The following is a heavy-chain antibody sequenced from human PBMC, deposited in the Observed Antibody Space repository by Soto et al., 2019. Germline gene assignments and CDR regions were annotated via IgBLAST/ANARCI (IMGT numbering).Heavy chain of an antibody. Sequence: EVQLLESGGGLEQPGGSLRLSCAASGFTFGSHDMSWVRQAPGKALEWVSSLSVSDPGTYYADSVKGRFTPSRDISKNTLFLQMDSLRSEDAALYYCTKGTWLDIWGQGTMVTVSS. CDR2: LSVSDPGT. CDR1: GFTFGSHD. CDR3: TKGTWLDI. J-gene: IGHJ3*02. D-gene: IGHD6-19*01. V-gene: IGHV3-23*01.